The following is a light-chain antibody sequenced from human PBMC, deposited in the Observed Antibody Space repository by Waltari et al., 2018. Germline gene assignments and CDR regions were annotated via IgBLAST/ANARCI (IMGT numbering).Light chain of an antibody. V-gene: IGKV3-20*01. CDR3: QQYGSSPGT. J-gene: IGKJ4*01. CDR2: AAS. Sequence: EIVLTQSPGTLSLSPGESGTLSCRASQSVSSSYLAWYQQKPGQSPRLLIYAASSRATGIPDRFSGSGSGTDFTLTISRLEPEDFAVYYCQQYGSSPGTFGGGTKVEIK. CDR1: QSVSSSY.